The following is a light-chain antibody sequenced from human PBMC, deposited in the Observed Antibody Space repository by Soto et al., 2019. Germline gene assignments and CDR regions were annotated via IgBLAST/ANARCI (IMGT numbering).Light chain of an antibody. CDR2: DAY. J-gene: IGKJ2*01. V-gene: IGKV3-11*01. Sequence: EVVLTQSPVTLSLSPGERATLSCRASQSFRGLLAWYQQKPGQAPRLLIYDAYNRATGIPPRFSGSGSGTDFTLTISSLEPDDFATYYCQQYNSYSLYTFGQGTKLEIK. CDR1: QSFRGL. CDR3: QQYNSYSLYT.